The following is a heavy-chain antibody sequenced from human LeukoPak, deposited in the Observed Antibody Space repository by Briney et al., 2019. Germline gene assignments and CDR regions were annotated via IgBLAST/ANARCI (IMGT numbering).Heavy chain of an antibody. D-gene: IGHD2-2*01. CDR1: GYSFTTYW. CDR2: IYPGDSDT. CDR3: ARSLGYCTSSSCYPPNFDY. Sequence: GESLKISCKGSGYSFTTYWIGWVRQMPGKGLEWMGIIYPGDSDTRYSPSFQGQVTISADKSIGTAYLQWGSLKASDTAMYYCARSLGYCTSSSCYPPNFDYWGQGTLVTVSS. V-gene: IGHV5-51*01. J-gene: IGHJ4*02.